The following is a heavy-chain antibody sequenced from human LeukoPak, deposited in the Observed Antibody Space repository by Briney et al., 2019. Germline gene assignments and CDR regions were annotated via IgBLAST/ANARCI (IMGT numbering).Heavy chain of an antibody. V-gene: IGHV3-7*03. Sequence: PGGSLRLSCAASGFTFSSYWMTWVRQAPGKGLEWVANIKRDGSEKHYVDSVKGRFTISRDNAKNSMFLQMNSLRAEDTAVYYCARDLVERYSGHDDAFDIWAKGQWSPSLQ. CDR2: IKRDGSEK. J-gene: IGHJ3*02. CDR3: ARDLVERYSGHDDAFDI. CDR1: GFTFSSYW. D-gene: IGHD5-12*01.